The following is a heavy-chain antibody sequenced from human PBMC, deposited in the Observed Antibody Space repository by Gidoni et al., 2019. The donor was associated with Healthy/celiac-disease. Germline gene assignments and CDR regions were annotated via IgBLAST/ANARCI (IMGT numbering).Heavy chain of an antibody. CDR3: ARGTTVTLFYYYYYGMDV. CDR1: GGSISSGYYF. J-gene: IGHJ6*02. Sequence: QVQLQESGPGLVKPSQTLSLTCTVSGGSISSGYYFWRWIRQPPGKGLDWIGYIYYSGSTYYNPSLKSRVTISVDTSKNQFSLKLSSVTAADTAVYYCARGTTVTLFYYYYYGMDVWGQGTTVTVSS. CDR2: IYYSGST. V-gene: IGHV4-30-4*01. D-gene: IGHD4-4*01.